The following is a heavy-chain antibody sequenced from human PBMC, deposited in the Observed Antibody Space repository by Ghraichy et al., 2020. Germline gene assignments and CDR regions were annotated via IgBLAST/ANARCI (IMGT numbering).Heavy chain of an antibody. D-gene: IGHD5-18*01. V-gene: IGHV3-30*05. CDR2: ISYDGSNK. CDR3: AKDFTAIILVTGQLDY. CDR1: GFTFSDYG. Sequence: SCAASGFTFSDYGMHWVRRAPGKGLEWLGVISYDGSNKYYTDSVEGRFSISRDNSRNTVYLQMNSLTSEDTAVYYCAKDFTAIILVTGQLDYWGQGALVTVSS. J-gene: IGHJ4*02.